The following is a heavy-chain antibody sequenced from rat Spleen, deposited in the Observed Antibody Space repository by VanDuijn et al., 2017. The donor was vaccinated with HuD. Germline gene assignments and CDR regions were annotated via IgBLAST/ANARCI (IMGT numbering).Heavy chain of an antibody. CDR3: VREELGVRD. Sequence: EVKLVESGGGLVQPGRSLKLSCAASGFNLNDYWMGWVRQAPGKGLEWIGEINKDSSTIHYTPSLKDKFTISRDNAQNTLYLQMSKLGSEDTGSYYCVREELGVRDWGQGVMVTVSS. CDR1: GFNLNDYW. J-gene: IGHJ2*01. V-gene: IGHV4-2*01. CDR2: INKDSSTI. D-gene: IGHD5-1*01.